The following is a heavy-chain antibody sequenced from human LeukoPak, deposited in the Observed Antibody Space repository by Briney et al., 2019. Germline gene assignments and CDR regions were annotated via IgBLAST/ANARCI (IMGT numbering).Heavy chain of an antibody. CDR3: AELGITMIGGV. Sequence: GGSLRLSCAASGYTFSSYGMSWVRQAPGKGLEWVSAISGSGGSTYYADSVKGRFTISRDNAKNSLYLQVNSLRAEDTAVYYCAELGITMIGGVWGKGTTVTISS. CDR1: GYTFSSYG. D-gene: IGHD3-10*02. V-gene: IGHV3-23*01. CDR2: ISGSGGST. J-gene: IGHJ6*04.